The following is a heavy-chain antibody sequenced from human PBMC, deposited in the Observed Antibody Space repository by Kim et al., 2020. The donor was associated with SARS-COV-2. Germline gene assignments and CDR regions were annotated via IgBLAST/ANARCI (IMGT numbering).Heavy chain of an antibody. V-gene: IGHV4-59*09. CDR3: ARGGGYAIIHFDY. D-gene: IGHD2-8*01. Sequence: SPSHKSRATLSVDTSKSQYSLKQSSVTAADTAVYYCARGGGYAIIHFDYWGQGTLVTVSS. J-gene: IGHJ4*02.